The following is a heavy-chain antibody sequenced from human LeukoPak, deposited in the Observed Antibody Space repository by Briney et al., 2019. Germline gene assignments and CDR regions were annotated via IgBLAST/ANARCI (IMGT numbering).Heavy chain of an antibody. CDR2: IYNDGRT. Sequence: GGSLRLSCAASGFTVNNKYMTWVRQAPGKGLEWVSLIYNDGRTYYADSVKGRCTISRDNLKNVLYLQMNSLRAEDTAVYYCARVTRGGGRGVYYYGSGTFDPWGQGTLVTVSS. CDR3: ARVTRGGGRGVYYYGSGTFDP. CDR1: GFTVNNKY. V-gene: IGHV3-66*01. D-gene: IGHD3-10*01. J-gene: IGHJ5*02.